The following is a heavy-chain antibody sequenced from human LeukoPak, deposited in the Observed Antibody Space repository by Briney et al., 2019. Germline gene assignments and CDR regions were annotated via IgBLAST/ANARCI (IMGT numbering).Heavy chain of an antibody. D-gene: IGHD2-2*01. Sequence: GGSLRLSCAASGFTFSSYSMNWVRQAPGKGLEWVSSISSSSSYIYYADSVKGRFTISRDNAKNSLYLQMNSLRAEDTAMYYCAKASSASPSCLNLWGQGTLVTVSS. CDR1: GFTFSSYS. J-gene: IGHJ5*02. CDR2: ISSSSSYI. V-gene: IGHV3-21*01. CDR3: AKASSASPSCLNL.